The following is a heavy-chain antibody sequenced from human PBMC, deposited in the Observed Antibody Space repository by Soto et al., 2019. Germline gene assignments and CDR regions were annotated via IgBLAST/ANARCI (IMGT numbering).Heavy chain of an antibody. CDR1: GYTFSTYA. CDR2: LNGGTGQT. V-gene: IGHV1-3*01. CDR3: ARGKGMEENYYYYGMDI. Sequence: ASVKVSCKASGYTFSTYAIHWVRQAPGQSLEWMGWLNGGTGQTRYSQRFQDRVTITRDTSASTAYMEVSSLRPEDTAVYYCARGKGMEENYYYYGMDIWGQGTTVTVSS. D-gene: IGHD1-1*01. J-gene: IGHJ6*02.